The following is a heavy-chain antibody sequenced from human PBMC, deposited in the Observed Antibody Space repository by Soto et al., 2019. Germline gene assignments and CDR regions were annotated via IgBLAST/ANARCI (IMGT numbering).Heavy chain of an antibody. Sequence: EVQLLESGGGLVQPGGSLRLSCAASGFTFSSYAMNWVRQAPGKGLEWVSVISGSGGSTYYADSVKGRFTISRDNSKNALYLQMISLRAEDTAVYYCARRSSGLYFDYWGQGTLATVSS. CDR1: GFTFSSYA. V-gene: IGHV3-23*01. CDR2: ISGSGGST. J-gene: IGHJ4*02. D-gene: IGHD6-19*01. CDR3: ARRSSGLYFDY.